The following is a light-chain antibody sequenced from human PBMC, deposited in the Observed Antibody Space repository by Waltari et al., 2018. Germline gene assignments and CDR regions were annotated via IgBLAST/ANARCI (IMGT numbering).Light chain of an antibody. J-gene: IGLJ2*01. CDR3: QSYETSLSVV. V-gene: IGLV1-40*01. CDR2: GTS. Sequence: QSVLTQPPSVSGAPGQRVSLPSTGSGSNLGAGYDVHWNQQHPGKAPKLLIYGTSTRPPGVPDRFFGSQSGTSASLAITALQAEDEAEYYCQSYETSLSVVFGGGTKLTVL. CDR1: GSNLGAGYD.